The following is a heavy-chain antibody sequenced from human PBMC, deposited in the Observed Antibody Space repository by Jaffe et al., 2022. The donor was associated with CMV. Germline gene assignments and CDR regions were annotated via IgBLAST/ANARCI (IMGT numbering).Heavy chain of an antibody. Sequence: QVQLVESGGGVVQPGRSLRLSCAASGFTFSSYGMHWVRQAPGKGLEWVAVISYDGSNKYYADSVKGRFTISRDNSKNTLYLQMNSLRAEDTAVYYCARKSGDTMRYAFDIWGQGTMVTVSS. CDR2: ISYDGSNK. CDR3: ARKSGDTMRYAFDI. V-gene: IGHV3-30*03. D-gene: IGHD3-22*01. CDR1: GFTFSSYG. J-gene: IGHJ3*02.